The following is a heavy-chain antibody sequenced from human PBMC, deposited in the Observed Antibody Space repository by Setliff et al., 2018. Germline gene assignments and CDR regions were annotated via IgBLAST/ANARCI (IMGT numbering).Heavy chain of an antibody. Sequence: SVKVSCKASGGTFNTYGLSWVRQAPGQGLEWMGGITPIIGEPNYAQKFQGRVTITADESTSTAYMELRSLKSEDTAVYYCAREALQRAGLYFFDIWGQGMLVTSPQ. J-gene: IGHJ4*02. CDR1: GGTFNTYG. CDR2: ITPIIGEP. CDR3: AREALQRAGLYFFDI. D-gene: IGHD3-10*01. V-gene: IGHV1-69*13.